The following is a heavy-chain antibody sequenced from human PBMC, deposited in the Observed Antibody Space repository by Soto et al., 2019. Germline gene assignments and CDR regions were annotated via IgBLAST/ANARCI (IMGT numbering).Heavy chain of an antibody. CDR1: GDSVSSNSAA. D-gene: IGHD3-3*01. CDR2: TYYRSKWYN. V-gene: IGHV6-1*01. CDR3: ARDPYYDFWSGYRPYYYYYGMDV. J-gene: IGHJ6*02. Sequence: SQTLSLTCAISGDSVSSNSAAWNWIRQSPSRGLEWLGRTYYRSKWYNDYAVSVKSRITINPDTSKNQFSLQLNSVTPEDTAVYYCARDPYYDFWSGYRPYYYYYGMDVWGQGTTATVYS.